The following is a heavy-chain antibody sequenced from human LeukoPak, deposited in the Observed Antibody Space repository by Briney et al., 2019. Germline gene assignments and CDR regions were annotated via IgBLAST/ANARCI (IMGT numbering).Heavy chain of an antibody. Sequence: SETLSLTCTVSDGSISSYYWSWIRQPPGKGLEWIGYVYYTGSTSYNPSLKSRVTISVDTSKNQFSLKLNSVTAADTAVYYCARGRSSSWSDAFDIWGQGTMVTISS. J-gene: IGHJ3*02. CDR1: DGSISSYY. D-gene: IGHD6-13*01. V-gene: IGHV4-59*01. CDR2: VYYTGST. CDR3: ARGRSSSWSDAFDI.